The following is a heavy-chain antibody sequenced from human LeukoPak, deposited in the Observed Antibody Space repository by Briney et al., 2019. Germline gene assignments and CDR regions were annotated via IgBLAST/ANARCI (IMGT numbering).Heavy chain of an antibody. D-gene: IGHD6-19*01. Sequence: ASVKVSCKASGYTFTGYYMHWVRQAPGQGPEWMGWINPNSGGTNYAQKFQGRVTMTRDTSISTAYMELSRLRSDDTAVYYCARSGYSSGTNWFDPWGQGTLVTVSS. J-gene: IGHJ5*02. CDR1: GYTFTGYY. CDR3: ARSGYSSGTNWFDP. CDR2: INPNSGGT. V-gene: IGHV1-2*02.